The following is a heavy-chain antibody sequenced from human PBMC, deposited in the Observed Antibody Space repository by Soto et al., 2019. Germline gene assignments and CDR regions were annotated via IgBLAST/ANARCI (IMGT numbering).Heavy chain of an antibody. J-gene: IGHJ4*02. Sequence: QVLLQESGPGLVQPSGTLSLSCAVSGDSISSHYFWGWVRQPPGKGLEWVGDISHRGSVNYNPSLQSRITLSMDKSKNQFSLRLNSVTAADTPVYYCARSFGWYAIDYWGQGTLVIVSS. D-gene: IGHD6-19*01. CDR2: ISHRGSV. V-gene: IGHV4-4*02. CDR1: GDSISSHYF. CDR3: ARSFGWYAIDY.